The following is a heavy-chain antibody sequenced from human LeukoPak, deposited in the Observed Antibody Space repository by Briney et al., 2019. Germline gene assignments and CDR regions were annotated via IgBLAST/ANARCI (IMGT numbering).Heavy chain of an antibody. D-gene: IGHD3-3*01. Sequence: GASVKVSCKASGYTFTSYYMHWVRQAPGQGLEWMGIINPSGGSTSYAQKFQGRVTMTRDMSTSTVYMELSSLRSEDTAVYYCAREYDFWSAQTGTPRGNWFDPWGQGTLVTVSS. J-gene: IGHJ5*02. CDR2: INPSGGST. CDR1: GYTFTSYY. CDR3: AREYDFWSAQTGTPRGNWFDP. V-gene: IGHV1-46*01.